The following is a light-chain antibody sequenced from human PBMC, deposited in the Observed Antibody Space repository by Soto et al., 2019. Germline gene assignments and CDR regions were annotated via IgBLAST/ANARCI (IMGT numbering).Light chain of an antibody. CDR1: QSVSSK. Sequence: EIVMTQSPATLSVSPGDSATLSCRASQSVSSKLAWYQQKPGQAPRLLIYGGSTRASGIPARFSGSGSGTEFTLTISSLQSEDFVVYYCQQHNNWPYTFGQGTKLEIK. CDR2: GGS. CDR3: QQHNNWPYT. J-gene: IGKJ2*01. V-gene: IGKV3-15*01.